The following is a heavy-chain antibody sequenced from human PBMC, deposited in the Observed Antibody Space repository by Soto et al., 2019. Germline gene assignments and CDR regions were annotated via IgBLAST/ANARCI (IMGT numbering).Heavy chain of an antibody. D-gene: IGHD5-12*01. Sequence: ASVKVSCKASGYTFTSYDINWVRQATGQGLEWMGWMNPNSGNTGYAQKFQGRVTMTRNTSISTAYMELSSLRSEDTAVYYCARGYSGYDTINYYYYYMDVWGKGTTVTVSS. V-gene: IGHV1-8*01. CDR3: ARGYSGYDTINYYYYYMDV. CDR1: GYTFTSYD. CDR2: MNPNSGNT. J-gene: IGHJ6*03.